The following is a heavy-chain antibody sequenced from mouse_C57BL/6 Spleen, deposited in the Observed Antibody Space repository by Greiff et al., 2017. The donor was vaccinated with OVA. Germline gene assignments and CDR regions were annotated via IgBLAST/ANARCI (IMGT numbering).Heavy chain of an antibody. CDR2: IRLKSDNYAT. V-gene: IGHV6-3*01. J-gene: IGHJ4*01. D-gene: IGHD2-1*01. Sequence: EVKLMESGGGLVQPGGSMKLSCVASGFTFSNYWMNWVRQSPEKGLEWVAQIRLKSDNYATHYAESVKGRFTISRDDSKSSVYLQMNNLRAEDTGIYYCTGRRGNYDYYAMDYWGQGTSVTVSS. CDR3: TGRRGNYDYYAMDY. CDR1: GFTFSNYW.